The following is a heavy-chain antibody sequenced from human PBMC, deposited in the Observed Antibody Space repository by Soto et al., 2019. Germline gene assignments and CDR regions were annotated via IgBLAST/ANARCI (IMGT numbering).Heavy chain of an antibody. CDR1: GGSISNYY. CDR3: ARLSHPYGSSWYMDY. D-gene: IGHD6-13*01. J-gene: IGHJ4*02. Sequence: QVQLQESGPGLVKPSETLSLTCTVSGGSISNYYWSWIRQPPGKGLEWIGYIYSSGSTNYNPSLKTRATITVDPSKNQFSLKLYSVTAADTAVYYCARLSHPYGSSWYMDYWGQGTLGTVSS. V-gene: IGHV4-59*08. CDR2: IYSSGST.